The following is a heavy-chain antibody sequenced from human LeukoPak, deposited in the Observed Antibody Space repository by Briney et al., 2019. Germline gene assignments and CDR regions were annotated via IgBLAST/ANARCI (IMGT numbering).Heavy chain of an antibody. CDR1: GFTFSSYW. D-gene: IGHD3-10*01. J-gene: IGHJ4*02. Sequence: GGSLRLSCAASGFTFSSYWMHGVRQAPGKGLVWVSRINSDGTSTNYADSVKGRFTNSRDNAKNTLYLQMNSLRAEAMAVYYCARDGGSGSGSYYKNPFDYWGQGTLVTVSS. CDR2: INSDGTST. V-gene: IGHV3-74*01. CDR3: ARDGGSGSGSYYKNPFDY.